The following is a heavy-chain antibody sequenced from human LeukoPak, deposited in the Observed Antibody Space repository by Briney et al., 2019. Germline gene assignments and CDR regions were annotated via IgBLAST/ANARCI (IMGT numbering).Heavy chain of an antibody. CDR2: INPNSGGT. CDR1: GYTFTGYY. CDR3: ARELGYQLPRDAFDI. V-gene: IGHV1-2*02. J-gene: IGHJ3*02. Sequence: ASVKVSCKASGYTFTGYYMHWVRQSPGQGLEWMGWINPNSGGTNYAQKFQGRVTMTWDTSISTAYMELSRLRSDDTAVYYCARELGYQLPRDAFDIWGQGTMVTVSS. D-gene: IGHD2-2*01.